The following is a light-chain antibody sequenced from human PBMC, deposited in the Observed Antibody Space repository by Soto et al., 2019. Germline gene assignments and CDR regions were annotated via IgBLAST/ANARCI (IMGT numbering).Light chain of an antibody. V-gene: IGLV2-23*01. CDR3: CSYAGSSSYVV. J-gene: IGLJ2*01. CDR1: SSDVGSYNL. CDR2: EGT. Sequence: QSALTQPASVSGSPGQSITLSCTGTSSDVGSYNLVSWYQLHPGKAPKLMIYEGTKPPSGVSNRFSGSKSGSTASLTISGLQAEDEADYYCCSYAGSSSYVVFGGGTKLTVL.